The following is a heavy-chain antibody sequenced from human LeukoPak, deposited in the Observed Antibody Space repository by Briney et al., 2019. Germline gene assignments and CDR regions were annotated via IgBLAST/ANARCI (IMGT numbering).Heavy chain of an antibody. CDR1: GGPISSGGYS. D-gene: IGHD3-16*01. CDR2: IYYSGST. J-gene: IGHJ5*02. CDR3: AGGHQMNWFDP. Sequence: SETLSLTCTVSGGPISSGGYSWSWIRQHPGKGLEWIGYIYYSGSTYYNPSLKSRVTISVDTSKNQFSLKLSSVTAADTAVYYCAGGHQMNWFDPWGQGTLVTVSS. V-gene: IGHV4-31*03.